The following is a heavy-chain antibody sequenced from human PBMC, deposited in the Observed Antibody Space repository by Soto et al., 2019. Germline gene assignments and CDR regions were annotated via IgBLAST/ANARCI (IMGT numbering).Heavy chain of an antibody. Sequence: QVQLVESGGGVVQPGRSLRLSCAASGFTFSSYGMHWVRQAPGKGLEWVAVIWYDGSNKYYTDSVKGRFTISRDNSKNTLYLKMNSQRAEDTAVYYCARVYIAARPYYYYYMDLWGKGTTVTVSS. J-gene: IGHJ6*03. CDR1: GFTFSSYG. D-gene: IGHD6-6*01. CDR3: ARVYIAARPYYYYYMDL. V-gene: IGHV3-33*01. CDR2: IWYDGSNK.